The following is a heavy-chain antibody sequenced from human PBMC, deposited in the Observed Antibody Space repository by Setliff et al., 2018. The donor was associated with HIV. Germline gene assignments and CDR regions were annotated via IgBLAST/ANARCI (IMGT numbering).Heavy chain of an antibody. CDR3: ARATGYYDILTGYYNSPFADY. Sequence: SETLSLTCTVSGSSVTNNYWSWIRQAPGKGLEWLGYVHSSGSTNYNPSLKSRVTMSVDTSKNQFSLKLSSVTAADTAVYYCARATGYYDILTGYYNSPFADYWGQGTLVTVSS. CDR1: GSSVTNNY. J-gene: IGHJ4*02. CDR2: VHSSGST. D-gene: IGHD3-9*01. V-gene: IGHV4-59*02.